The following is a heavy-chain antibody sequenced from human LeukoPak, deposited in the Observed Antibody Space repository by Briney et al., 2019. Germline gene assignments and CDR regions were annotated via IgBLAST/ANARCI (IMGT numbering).Heavy chain of an antibody. Sequence: PGGSLRLSCAASGFTFSSYAMHWVRQASGKGLEWVGRIRSKTNSYATAYAASVKGRFTISRDDSKNTAYLQMNSLKTEDTAVYYCTRLSRFGEPTSPDYWGQGTLVTVSS. V-gene: IGHV3-73*01. CDR1: GFTFSSYA. CDR2: IRSKTNSYAT. D-gene: IGHD3-10*01. CDR3: TRLSRFGEPTSPDY. J-gene: IGHJ4*02.